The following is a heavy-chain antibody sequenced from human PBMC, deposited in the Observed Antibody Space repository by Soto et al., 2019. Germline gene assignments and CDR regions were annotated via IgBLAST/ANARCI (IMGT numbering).Heavy chain of an antibody. V-gene: IGHV1-18*01. Sequence: VKGSWKAVGYTFSSEVSGRVRNTHGQGLEWMGWISAYNGNTNYAQKLQGRVTMTTDTSTSTAYMELRSLGSDDTAVYYCAKLRGSYVYDAFGIWGQPPMVT. D-gene: IGHD1-26*01. J-gene: IGHJ3*02. CDR1: GYTFSSEV. CDR2: ISAYNGNT. CDR3: AKLRGSYVYDAFGI.